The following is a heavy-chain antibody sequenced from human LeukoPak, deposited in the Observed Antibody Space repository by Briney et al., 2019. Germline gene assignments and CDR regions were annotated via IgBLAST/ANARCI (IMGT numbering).Heavy chain of an antibody. J-gene: IGHJ4*02. CDR1: GFTFSSYA. CDR2: ISGSGGST. V-gene: IGHV3-23*01. CDR3: AKDEDYGGAGRGPFDY. D-gene: IGHD4-17*01. Sequence: GGSLRLSCAASGFTFSSYAMSWVRQAPGKGLEWVSAISGSGGSTYYADSVKGRFTISRDNAKNTLYLQMNSLRAEDTAVYYCAKDEDYGGAGRGPFDYWGQGTLVTVSS.